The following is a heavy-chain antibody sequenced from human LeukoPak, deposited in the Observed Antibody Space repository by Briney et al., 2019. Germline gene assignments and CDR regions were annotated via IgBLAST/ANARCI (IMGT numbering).Heavy chain of an antibody. CDR1: GFTFSTYG. CDR2: ISSSSSYI. J-gene: IGHJ6*02. CDR3: ARDQNLYYGMDV. Sequence: PGGSLRLSCAASGFTFSTYGMSWVRQAPGKGLEWVSSISSSSSYIYYADSVKGRFTISRDNAKNSLYLQMNSLRAEDTAVYYCARDQNLYYGMDVWGQGTTVTVSS. V-gene: IGHV3-21*01.